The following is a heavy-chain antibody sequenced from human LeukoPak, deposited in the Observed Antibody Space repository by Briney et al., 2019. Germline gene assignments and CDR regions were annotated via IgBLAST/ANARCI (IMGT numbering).Heavy chain of an antibody. CDR3: TRGAVVVVAHFDY. V-gene: IGHV3-49*04. Sequence: GGSLRVSCTASGFTFGDYAMSWVRQAPGKGLEWVGFIRSKAYGGTTEYAASVKGRFTISRDDSKSIAYLQMNNLKTEDTAVYYCTRGAVVVVAHFDYWGQGTLVTVSS. D-gene: IGHD2-15*01. CDR1: GFTFGDYA. CDR2: IRSKAYGGTT. J-gene: IGHJ4*02.